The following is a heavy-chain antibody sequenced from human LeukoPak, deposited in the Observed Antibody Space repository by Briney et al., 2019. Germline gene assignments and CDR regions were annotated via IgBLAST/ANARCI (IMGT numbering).Heavy chain of an antibody. V-gene: IGHV4-59*01. D-gene: IGHD1-1*01. CDR3: ARHRAQHDY. Sequence: PSETLSLTCTVSGGSIGSYYWSWIRQPPGKGLEWIGSIYYTGSTNYNPSLKSRVTISLDTSNHQFPLKLTSVTAADTAVYYCARHRAQHDYWGQGTLVTVSS. CDR2: IYYTGST. J-gene: IGHJ4*02. CDR1: GGSIGSYY.